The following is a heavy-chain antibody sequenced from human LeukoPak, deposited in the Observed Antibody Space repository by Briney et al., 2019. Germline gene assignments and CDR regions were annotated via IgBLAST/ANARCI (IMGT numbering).Heavy chain of an antibody. V-gene: IGHV1-18*01. CDR1: GYTFTSYG. Sequence: VASEKVSCKASGYTFTSYGISWVRQAPGQGLEWMGWISAYNGNTNYAQKLQGRVTMTTDTSTSTAYMELRSLRSDDTAVYYCARGGKGLYYYYYMDVWGKGTTVTVSS. CDR3: ARGGKGLYYYYYMDV. J-gene: IGHJ6*03. CDR2: ISAYNGNT. D-gene: IGHD4-23*01.